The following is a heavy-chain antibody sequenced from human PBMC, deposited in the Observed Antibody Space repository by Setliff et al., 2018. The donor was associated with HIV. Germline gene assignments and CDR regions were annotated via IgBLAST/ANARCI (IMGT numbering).Heavy chain of an antibody. V-gene: IGHV4-61*09. CDR1: GGSISSGSYY. Sequence: PSETLSLTCTVSGGSISSGSYYWSWIRQPAGKGLEWIGHIYTSGSTNFSPSLKSRVTIAVATSKKQFSLKLSSVTAADTAVYYCTRXXXAEYYFDSWGQGXLVTVSS. CDR2: IYTSGST. CDR3: TRXXXAEYYFDS. J-gene: IGHJ4*02.